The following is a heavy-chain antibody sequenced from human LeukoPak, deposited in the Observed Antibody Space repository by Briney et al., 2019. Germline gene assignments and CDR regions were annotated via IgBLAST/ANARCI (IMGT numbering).Heavy chain of an antibody. CDR2: INAYNGNT. J-gene: IGHJ6*04. Sequence: ASVKVSCKASGYTFISYGITWVRQAPGQGLEWMGWINAYNGNTNYAQKLQDRVTMTTDTSTSTVYMELRSLRPDDTAVYYCARMQKDKDYYYGMDVWGKGTTVTVSS. V-gene: IGHV1-18*01. CDR3: ARMQKDKDYYYGMDV. CDR1: GYTFISYG.